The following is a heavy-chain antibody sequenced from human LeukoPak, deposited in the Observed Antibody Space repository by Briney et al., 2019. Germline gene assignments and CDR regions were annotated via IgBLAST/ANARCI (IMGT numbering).Heavy chain of an antibody. CDR1: GYTFTGYY. J-gene: IGHJ4*02. CDR2: INPSAGST. Sequence: ASVKVSCKASGYTFTGYYMHWVRQAPGQGLEWMGWINPSAGSTNYAQKFQGRVTMTRDTSTSTVYMELSSLRSEDTAVYYCAREPTSGSCYFDYWGQGTLVTVSS. V-gene: IGHV1-46*01. D-gene: IGHD1-26*01. CDR3: AREPTSGSCYFDY.